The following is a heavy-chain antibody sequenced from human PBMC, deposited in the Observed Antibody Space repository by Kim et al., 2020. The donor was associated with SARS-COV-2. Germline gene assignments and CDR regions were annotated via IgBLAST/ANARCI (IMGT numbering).Heavy chain of an antibody. J-gene: IGHJ4*02. CDR1: GYTFTDYY. CDR3: ASVGGAAAGTGLNY. Sequence: ASVKVSCKASGYTFTDYYMHWVRQAPGQGLEWMGRISPNSGGTSYAQKFPSRVTLTRDTSINTAYMELSRLTSDDTAVYYCASVGGAAAGTGLNYWGQGTLVTVSS. V-gene: IGHV1-2*06. CDR2: ISPNSGGT. D-gene: IGHD6-13*01.